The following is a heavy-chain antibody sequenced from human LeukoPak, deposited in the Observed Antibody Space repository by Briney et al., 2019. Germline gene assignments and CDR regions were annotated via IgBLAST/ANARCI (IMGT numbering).Heavy chain of an antibody. D-gene: IGHD6-6*01. V-gene: IGHV4-59*12. J-gene: IGHJ6*03. CDR2: IYYSGST. Sequence: PSETLSLTCTVSGGSISSYYWSWIRQPPGKGLEWIGYIYYSGSTNYNPSLKSRVTISVDTSKNQFSLKLSSVTAADTAVYYCARAGIAARNPGGSSYYYYYYMDVWGKGTTVTVSS. CDR1: GGSISSYY. CDR3: ARAGIAARNPGGSSYYYYYYMDV.